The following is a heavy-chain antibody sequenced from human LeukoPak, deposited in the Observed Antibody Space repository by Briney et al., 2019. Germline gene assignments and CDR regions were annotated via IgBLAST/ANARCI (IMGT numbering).Heavy chain of an antibody. CDR2: IKSETDGGTT. CDR1: GFTFSSAR. J-gene: IGHJ4*02. CDR3: TRRSSAAGRQYFDY. D-gene: IGHD6-13*01. V-gene: IGHV3-15*07. Sequence: PGGSLRLSCEASGFTFSSARMNWVRQAPGKGLEWVGRIKSETDGGTTDYAAPVKGTFTISRDDSENTLYLQMNSLKTEDTAVYYCTRRSSAAGRQYFDYWGQGTLVTVSS.